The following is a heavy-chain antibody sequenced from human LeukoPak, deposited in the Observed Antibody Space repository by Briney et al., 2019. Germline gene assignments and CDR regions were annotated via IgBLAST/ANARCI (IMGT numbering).Heavy chain of an antibody. V-gene: IGHV3-53*01. Sequence: PGGSLRLSCAASGFTVSSNYMSWVRQAPGKGLEWVSVVYSGGSTYYADSVKGRFTISRDNAKNSLYLQMNSLRAEDTAVYYCARGWFGDYFDYWGQGTLVTVSS. CDR1: GFTVSSNY. J-gene: IGHJ4*02. CDR2: VYSGGST. CDR3: ARGWFGDYFDY. D-gene: IGHD3-10*01.